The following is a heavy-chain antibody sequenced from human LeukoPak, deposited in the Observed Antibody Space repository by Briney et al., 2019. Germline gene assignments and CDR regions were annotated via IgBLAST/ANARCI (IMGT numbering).Heavy chain of an antibody. J-gene: IGHJ6*02. D-gene: IGHD6-13*01. CDR2: ISGSGGTT. CDR1: GFTFSNYV. Sequence: PGGSLRLSCAASGFTFSNYVMNWVRQAPGKGLEWVSVISGSGGTTYYADSVKGRFTISRDNSKNTLYLQMNSLRAEDTAVYYCAKDYRYSNTWYRGVDVWGQGTTVTVSS. CDR3: AKDYRYSNTWYRGVDV. V-gene: IGHV3-23*01.